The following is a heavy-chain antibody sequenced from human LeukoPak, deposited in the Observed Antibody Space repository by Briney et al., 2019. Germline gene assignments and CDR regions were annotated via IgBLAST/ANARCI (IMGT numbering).Heavy chain of an antibody. CDR3: ARGQSLNDY. CDR1: GYTFTEYY. J-gene: IGHJ4*02. CDR2: INPNSDGA. V-gene: IGHV1-2*02. Sequence: GASVKVSCKASGYTFTEYYMHWVRQAPGQGLEWMGWINPNSDGANYAEKFQGRVTMTRDTSISTAYMELSRLRYDDTALYYCARGQSLNDYWGQGTLVTVSS.